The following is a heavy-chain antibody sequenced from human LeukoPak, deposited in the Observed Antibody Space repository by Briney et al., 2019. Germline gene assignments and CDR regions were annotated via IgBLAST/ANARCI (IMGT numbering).Heavy chain of an antibody. J-gene: IGHJ4*02. D-gene: IGHD2-21*01. CDR2: INSDGSNT. CDR1: GFTFSSYW. V-gene: IGHV3-74*01. Sequence: GGSLRLSCAASGFTFSSYWMHWVRQAPGKGLVWVSRINSDGSNTSYADSVKGRFTIPRDNAKNTLYLQMNSLRAEDAAVYYSARDTLDWRLFDGWGQATLVTASS. CDR3: ARDTLDWRLFDG.